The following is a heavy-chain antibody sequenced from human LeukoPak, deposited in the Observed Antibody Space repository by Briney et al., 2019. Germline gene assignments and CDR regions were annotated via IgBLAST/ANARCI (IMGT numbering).Heavy chain of an antibody. D-gene: IGHD1-7*01. CDR2: IYYSGST. Sequence: PSETLSLACTVSGGSISSSSYYWGWIRQPPGKGLEWIGSIYYSGSTYYNPSLKSRVTISVDTSKNQFSLKLSSVTAADTAVYYCARDAGTPPTYYYYMDVWGKGTTVTVSS. V-gene: IGHV4-39*07. CDR3: ARDAGTPPTYYYYMDV. J-gene: IGHJ6*03. CDR1: GGSISSSSYY.